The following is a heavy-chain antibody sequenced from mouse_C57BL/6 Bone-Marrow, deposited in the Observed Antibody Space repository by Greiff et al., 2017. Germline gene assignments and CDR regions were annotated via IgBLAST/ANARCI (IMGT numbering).Heavy chain of an antibody. D-gene: IGHD1-1*01. V-gene: IGHV1-9*01. CDR1: GYTFTGYW. CDR2: ILPGSGST. CDR3: ARLEFDGSSGDWYFDV. Sequence: VQLQQSGAELMKPGASVKLSCKATGYTFTGYWIEWVKQRPGHGLEWIGEILPGSGSTNYNEKFKGKATFTADTSSNPAYMQLSSLTSEDSAVYFCARLEFDGSSGDWYFDVWGTGTTVTVSS. J-gene: IGHJ1*03.